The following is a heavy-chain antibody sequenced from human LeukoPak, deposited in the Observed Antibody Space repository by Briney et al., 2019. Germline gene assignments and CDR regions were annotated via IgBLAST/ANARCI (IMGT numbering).Heavy chain of an antibody. V-gene: IGHV3-7*02. CDR2: IQQAGNEK. Sequence: PGGSLRLSCAGSGFTFSSYWMTWVRQAPGKGLEWVANIQQAGNEKYFVDSVKGRFTISRDNAKNLLYLQMTSLRAEDTAVYYCAKVGDYGDYALDYWGQGTLVTVSS. CDR3: AKVGDYGDYALDY. CDR1: GFTFSSYW. D-gene: IGHD4-17*01. J-gene: IGHJ4*02.